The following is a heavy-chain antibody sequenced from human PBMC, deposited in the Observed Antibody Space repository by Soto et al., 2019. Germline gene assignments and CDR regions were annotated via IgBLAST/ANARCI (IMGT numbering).Heavy chain of an antibody. CDR2: ISAYNGNT. Sequence: QVQLVQSGAEVKKPGASVKVSCKASGYTFTSYGISWVRQAPGQGLEWMGWISAYNGNTNYAQKLQGRVTMTTDTSTSTAYMELRSLRSDDTAVYYCARKAEGYCSGGSCDENWFDPWGQGTLVTVSS. CDR1: GYTFTSYG. J-gene: IGHJ5*02. D-gene: IGHD2-15*01. V-gene: IGHV1-18*01. CDR3: ARKAEGYCSGGSCDENWFDP.